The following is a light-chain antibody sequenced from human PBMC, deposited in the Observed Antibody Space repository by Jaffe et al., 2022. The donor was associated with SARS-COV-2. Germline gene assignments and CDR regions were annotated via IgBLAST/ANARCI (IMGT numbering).Light chain of an antibody. CDR3: QQLDSYPGT. CDR1: QGISSY. Sequence: DIQLTQSPSFLSASVGDRVTITCRASQGISSYLAWYQQKPGKAPKFLIYAASTLRSGVPSRFSGSGSGTEFTLTISSLQPEDFATYFCQQLDSYPGTFGGGTKVEIK. CDR2: AAS. J-gene: IGKJ4*01. V-gene: IGKV1-9*01.